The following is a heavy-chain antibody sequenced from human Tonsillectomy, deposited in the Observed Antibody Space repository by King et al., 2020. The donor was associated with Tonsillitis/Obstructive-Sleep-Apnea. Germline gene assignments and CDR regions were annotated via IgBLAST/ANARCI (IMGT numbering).Heavy chain of an antibody. CDR1: GGSFSGYY. CDR3: ARGPQDCSSTSCYPAGVYN. Sequence: VQLPQWGAGLLKPSETLSLTCAVYGGSFSGYYWSWIRQPPGKGLEWIGEINHSGSTKYKPSLKSRDTLSVDTVKNQFSLKLSSVTAADTAVYYCARGPQDCSSTSCYPAGVYNWGQGTLVTVSS. V-gene: IGHV4-34*01. D-gene: IGHD2-2*01. CDR2: INHSGST. J-gene: IGHJ4*02.